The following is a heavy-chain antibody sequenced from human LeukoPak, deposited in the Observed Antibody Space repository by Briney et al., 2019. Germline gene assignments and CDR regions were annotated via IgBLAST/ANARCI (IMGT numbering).Heavy chain of an antibody. CDR1: GASISSYY. CDR3: ARDDCSGGSCYDY. Sequence: SETLSLTCTVSGASISSYYWSWIRQPPGKGLEWIGDIYYSGSIKYNPSLKSRVTMSVDTSKNQFSLKLSSVTAADTAIYYCARDDCSGGSCYDYWGQGILVTVSS. J-gene: IGHJ4*02. D-gene: IGHD2-15*01. V-gene: IGHV4-59*01. CDR2: IYYSGSI.